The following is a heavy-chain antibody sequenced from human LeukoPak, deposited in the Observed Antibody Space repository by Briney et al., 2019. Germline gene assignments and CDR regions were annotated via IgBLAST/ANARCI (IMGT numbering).Heavy chain of an antibody. CDR3: ARDKGVNPYYYYMDV. Sequence: SGTLSLTCAVSGGSISSSNWWSWVRQPPGKGLEWIGEIYHSGSTNYNPSLKSRVTISVDTSRNQFSLKLSSVTAADTAVYYCARDKGVNPYYYYMDVWGKGTTVTVSS. D-gene: IGHD3-16*01. J-gene: IGHJ6*03. CDR2: IYHSGST. CDR1: GGSISSSNW. V-gene: IGHV4-4*02.